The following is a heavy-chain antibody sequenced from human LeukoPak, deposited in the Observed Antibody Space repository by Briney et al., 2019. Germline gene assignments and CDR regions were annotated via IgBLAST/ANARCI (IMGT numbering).Heavy chain of an antibody. V-gene: IGHV3-48*01. J-gene: IGHJ4*02. CDR2: ISRGSTTI. CDR3: ARDSYSSSRNDY. Sequence: PGGSLRLSCGASGFVFDDYDMHWVRQAPGKGLEWISNISRGSTTIYYADSVKGRFTISRDNAKNSLYLEMNNLRAEDTAVYHCARDSYSSSRNDYWGQGTLVTVSS. CDR1: GFVFDDYD. D-gene: IGHD6-13*01.